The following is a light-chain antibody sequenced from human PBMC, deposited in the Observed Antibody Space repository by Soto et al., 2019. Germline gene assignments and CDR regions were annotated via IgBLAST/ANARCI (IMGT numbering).Light chain of an antibody. CDR2: EVT. J-gene: IGLJ1*01. V-gene: IGLV2-14*01. CDR3: SSYTNINTRACV. Sequence: QSALTQPASVSGSPGQSITISCTGTSGDIGSYNRVSWYQQHPGKAPKLIIYEVTDRPSGVSNRFSGSKSGNTASLTISGLQAEDEAGYYCSSYTNINTRACVFGTGTKV. CDR1: SGDIGSYNR.